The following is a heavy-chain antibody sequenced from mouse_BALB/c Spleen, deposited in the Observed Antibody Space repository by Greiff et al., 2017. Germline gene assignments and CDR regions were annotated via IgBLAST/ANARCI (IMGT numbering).Heavy chain of an antibody. CDR3: ARYDSSGSSSYSFDY. D-gene: IGHD1-1*01. V-gene: IGHV1-52*01. J-gene: IGHJ2*02. Sequence: VQLQQSGAELVGPGASVKLSCKASGYTFTSYGMNWVRQRPEKGLEWMGRIEPYDSETHYNQKFKDKAILTVDKSSSTAYIQLSSLTSEDSAVYYCARYDSSGSSSYSFDYWGQGTSLTVSS. CDR2: IEPYDSET. CDR1: GYTFTSYG.